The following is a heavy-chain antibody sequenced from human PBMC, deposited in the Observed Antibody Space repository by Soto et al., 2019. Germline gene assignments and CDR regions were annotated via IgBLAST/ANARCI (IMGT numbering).Heavy chain of an antibody. CDR2: ISWNSGSI. CDR3: AKASAHRRGAIEIFVSIHLGYCGMDV. Sequence: FLILCCAAAGLTFDDYAMHLVRQARGKGLEWVSGISWNSGSIGYADSVKGRFTISRDNAKNSLYLQMNSLRAEDTALYYCAKASAHRRGAIEIFVSIHLGYCGMDVWGQGTTVTVSS. CDR1: GLTFDDYA. J-gene: IGHJ6*02. D-gene: IGHD3-3*01. V-gene: IGHV3-9*01.